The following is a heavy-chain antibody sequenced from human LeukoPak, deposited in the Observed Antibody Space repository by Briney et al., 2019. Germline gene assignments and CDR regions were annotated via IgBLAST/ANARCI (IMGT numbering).Heavy chain of an antibody. CDR1: GFTSTNTW. Sequence: PGGSLRLTCAASGFTSTNTWMTWVRQAPGKGLEWVGRIKSSSDGGTTDYAAPVKGRFTISRDDSKNTLYLQMNSLNTEDTAVYFCTTALRWVQSQFNYWGQGTLVTVSS. V-gene: IGHV3-15*01. D-gene: IGHD5-24*01. J-gene: IGHJ4*02. CDR2: IKSSSDGGTT. CDR3: TTALRWVQSQFNY.